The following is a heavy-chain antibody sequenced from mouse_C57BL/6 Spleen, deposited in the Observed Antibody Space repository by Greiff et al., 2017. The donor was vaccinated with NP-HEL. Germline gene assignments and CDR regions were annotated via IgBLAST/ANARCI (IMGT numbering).Heavy chain of an antibody. D-gene: IGHD2-1*01. Sequence: EVKLMESGGGLVKPGGSLKLSCAASGFTFSSYAMSWVRQTPEKRLEWVATISDGGSYTYYTDNVKGRFTISRDNAKNNLYLQMSHLKSEDTAMYYCATNYYRTYAWFAYWGQGTLVTVSA. CDR2: ISDGGSYT. CDR1: GFTFSSYA. V-gene: IGHV5-4*03. CDR3: ATNYYRTYAWFAY. J-gene: IGHJ3*01.